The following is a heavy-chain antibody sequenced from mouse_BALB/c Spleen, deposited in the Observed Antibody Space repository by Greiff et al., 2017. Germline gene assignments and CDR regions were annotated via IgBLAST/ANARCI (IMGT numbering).Heavy chain of an antibody. V-gene: IGHV1-69*01. D-gene: IGHD4-1*01. CDR2: IDTSDSYT. CDR3: ARGGKTGTGYFDY. Sequence: QVQLQQPGAELVMPGASVKMSCKASGYTFTDYWMHWVKQRPGQGLEWIGAIDTSDSYTSYNQKFKGKATLTVDESSSTAYMQLSSLTSEDSAVYYCARGGKTGTGYFDYWGQGTTLTVSS. J-gene: IGHJ2*01. CDR1: GYTFTDYW.